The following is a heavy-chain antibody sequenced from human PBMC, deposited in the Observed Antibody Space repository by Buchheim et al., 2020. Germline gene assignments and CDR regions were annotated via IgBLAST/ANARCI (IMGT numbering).Heavy chain of an antibody. D-gene: IGHD2-8*01. Sequence: QVQLVESGGGVVQPGRSLRLSCAASGFTFSSHAMHWVRQAPGKGLEWVAVISFDGSNKYYADSVKGRFIIPRDNSRNTLYLQMNSLRVEDTAVYYCARDIETFRWNGVGPFDHWGQGTL. CDR1: GFTFSSHA. V-gene: IGHV3-30-3*01. CDR3: ARDIETFRWNGVGPFDH. CDR2: ISFDGSNK. J-gene: IGHJ4*02.